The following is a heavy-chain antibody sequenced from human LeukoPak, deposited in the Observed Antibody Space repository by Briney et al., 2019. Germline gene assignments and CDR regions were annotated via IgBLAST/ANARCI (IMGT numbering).Heavy chain of an antibody. V-gene: IGHV4-59*12. D-gene: IGHD3-16*01. CDR1: GASISSYY. Sequence: SGTLSLTCTVSGASISSYYWSWIRQSPEKGLEWIGYIYNSGNTNYNPSLKSRVTISGDTSKNQFSLNLNSVTAADTAVYYCARTHYEGYTEHWGQGTLVTVSS. CDR3: ARTHYEGYTEH. CDR2: IYNSGNT. J-gene: IGHJ4*02.